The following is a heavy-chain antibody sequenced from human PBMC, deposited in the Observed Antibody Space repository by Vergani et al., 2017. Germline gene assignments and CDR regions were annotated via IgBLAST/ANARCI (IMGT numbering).Heavy chain of an antibody. CDR1: GGTFSSYT. CDR2: IITILGIA. J-gene: IGHJ6*02. D-gene: IGHD3-9*01. Sequence: QVQLVQSGAEVKKPGSSVKVSCKASGGTFSSYTISWVRQAPGQGLEWMGRIITILGIANYAQKFQGRVTITADKSTSTAYMELSSLRSEDTAVYYCARMTYYHILTGHEDYGIDVWGQGTTVTVSS. CDR3: ARMTYYHILTGHEDYGIDV. V-gene: IGHV1-69*02.